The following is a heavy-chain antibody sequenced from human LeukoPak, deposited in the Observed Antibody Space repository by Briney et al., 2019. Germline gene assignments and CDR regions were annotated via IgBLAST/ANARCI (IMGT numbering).Heavy chain of an antibody. J-gene: IGHJ4*02. V-gene: IGHV1-69*04. Sequence: ASVKVSCKASGGTFSSYAISWVRQAPGQGLEWMGRIIPILGIANYAQKFQGRVTITADKSTSTAYMELSSLRSEDTAVYYCVKDRPSRYGSGSYSVYWGQGTLVTVSS. CDR3: VKDRPSRYGSGSYSVY. CDR1: GGTFSSYA. CDR2: IIPILGIA. D-gene: IGHD3-10*01.